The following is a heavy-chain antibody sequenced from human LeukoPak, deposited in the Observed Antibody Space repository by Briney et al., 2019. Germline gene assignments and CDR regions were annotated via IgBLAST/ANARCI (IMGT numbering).Heavy chain of an antibody. D-gene: IGHD3-22*01. CDR2: ISYDGSNK. Sequence: PGGSLRLSCAASGFTFSSYGMHWVRQAPGKGLEWVAVISYDGSNKYYADSVKGRFTISRDNSKSTLYLQMNSLRAGDTATFYCAKDNYYGSSAVIDYWGQGALVTVSS. V-gene: IGHV3-30*18. CDR1: GFTFSSYG. CDR3: AKDNYYGSSAVIDY. J-gene: IGHJ4*02.